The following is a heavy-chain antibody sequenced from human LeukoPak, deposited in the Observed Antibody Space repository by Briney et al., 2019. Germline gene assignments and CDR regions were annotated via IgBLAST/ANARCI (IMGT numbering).Heavy chain of an antibody. CDR3: ASRPADSNWYGVFDF. CDR1: GVSMSNHY. D-gene: IGHD6-13*01. CDR2: IYGSATT. V-gene: IGHV4-59*11. J-gene: IGHJ4*02. Sequence: PSETLSLTGTGSGVSMSNHYWSWLRQPPGKGLEWIGYIYGSATTKYNPSLSSRVTMSVDTSKNQFSLKLTSVTAADTALYYCASRPADSNWYGVFDFWSRGTLVTVSS.